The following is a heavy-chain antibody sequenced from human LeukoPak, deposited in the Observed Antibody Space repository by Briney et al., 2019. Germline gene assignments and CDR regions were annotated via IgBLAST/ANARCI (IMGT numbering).Heavy chain of an antibody. CDR2: ITADGGST. D-gene: IGHD5-12*01. Sequence: GGSLRLSCAVSGFTFRSYAMNWVSQAPGKGLEWVAAITADGGSTHYTTSVKGRFIISRDTPKNTLSQQMNNLRAEDTAVYFCARVWLRDYMDVWGEGTTVSVSS. CDR1: GFTFRSYA. V-gene: IGHV3-23*01. J-gene: IGHJ6*03. CDR3: ARVWLRDYMDV.